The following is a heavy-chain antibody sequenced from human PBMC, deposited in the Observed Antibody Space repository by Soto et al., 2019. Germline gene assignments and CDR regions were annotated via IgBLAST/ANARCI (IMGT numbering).Heavy chain of an antibody. CDR3: AKEWLLWSNWFDP. D-gene: IGHD3-3*01. V-gene: IGHV4-59*12. Sequence: SETLSLTCTVSGGSISSYYWSWIRQPPGKGLEWIGYIYYSGSTNYNPSLKSRVTISVDTSKNQFSRKLSSVTAADTAVYYCAKEWLLWSNWFDPWGQGTLVTVSS. CDR1: GGSISSYY. CDR2: IYYSGST. J-gene: IGHJ5*02.